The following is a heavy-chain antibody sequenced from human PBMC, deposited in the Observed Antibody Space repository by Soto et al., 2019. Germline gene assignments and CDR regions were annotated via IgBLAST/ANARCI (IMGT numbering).Heavy chain of an antibody. CDR1: GYTFTDYY. CDR3: ATPTPLRGAMITNINFDF. D-gene: IGHD3-10*01. V-gene: IGHV1-2*02. J-gene: IGHJ4*02. CDR2: INGDSGAT. Sequence: ASVKVSCKASGYTFTDYYIHWVRQAPGQGLECMAWINGDSGATGYAQRFQGRVTVTRDTSINTAYMELTRLRSDDTAVYYCATPTPLRGAMITNINFDFWGQGTPVTVSS.